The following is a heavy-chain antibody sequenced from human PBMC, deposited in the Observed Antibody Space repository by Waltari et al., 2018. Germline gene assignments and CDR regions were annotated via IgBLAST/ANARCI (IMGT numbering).Heavy chain of an antibody. V-gene: IGHV3-74*01. CDR1: EFPFSNCW. D-gene: IGHD3-22*01. CDR3: ANHRPGGYGMEV. Sequence: EVQLVESGGGLVQPVGSVRHTCAASEFPFSNCWMHWVRQAPGKGLVWVSCIDNTGSKPRYADSVQGRFTISRDNAKNTLYLQMNSLRVEETAVYYCANHRPGGYGMEVWGQGTTVTVSS. CDR2: IDNTGSKP. J-gene: IGHJ6*01.